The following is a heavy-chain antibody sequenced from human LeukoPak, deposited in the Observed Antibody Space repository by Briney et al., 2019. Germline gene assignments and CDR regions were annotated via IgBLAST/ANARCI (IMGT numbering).Heavy chain of an antibody. V-gene: IGHV2-5*01. Sequence: SGPTLVNPTQTLTLTCTFSGFSLSTSGVGVGWIRQPPGKALEWLALIYWNDDKRYSPSLKSRLTITKDTSKNQVVLTMTNMDPVDTATYYCGHRPRGYRGDYFDYWGQGTLVTVSS. CDR2: IYWNDDK. CDR1: GFSLSTSGVG. CDR3: GHRPRGYRGDYFDY. D-gene: IGHD5-18*01. J-gene: IGHJ4*02.